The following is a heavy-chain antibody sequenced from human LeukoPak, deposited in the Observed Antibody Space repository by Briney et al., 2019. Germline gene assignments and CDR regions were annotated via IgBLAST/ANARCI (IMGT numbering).Heavy chain of an antibody. CDR2: INPNTGGT. D-gene: IGHD3-9*01. Sequence: ASVQVSFKASGYTFTAYYIHWVGQAPGQGLEWMGWINPNTGGTNYAQNFQGRVTMTRDTSISTAYMELSRLRSDDTAVYFSARSRPYDILTGDPFDIWGQGTMVTVSS. J-gene: IGHJ3*02. V-gene: IGHV1-2*02. CDR3: ARSRPYDILTGDPFDI. CDR1: GYTFTAYY.